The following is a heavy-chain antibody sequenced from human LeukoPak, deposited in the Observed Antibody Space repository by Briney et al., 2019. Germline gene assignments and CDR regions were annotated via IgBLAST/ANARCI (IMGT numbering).Heavy chain of an antibody. V-gene: IGHV3-33*01. J-gene: IGHJ4*02. D-gene: IGHD6-19*01. Sequence: GGSLRLSCAPSGFTFSSYGMPWVRQAPVKGLEWVAVIWYDGSNKYYADSVKGRFTISRDNSKNTLYLQMNSLRAEDTAVYYCARDGGCILYYFDYWGQGTLVTVSS. CDR1: GFTFSSYG. CDR2: IWYDGSNK. CDR3: ARDGGCILYYFDY.